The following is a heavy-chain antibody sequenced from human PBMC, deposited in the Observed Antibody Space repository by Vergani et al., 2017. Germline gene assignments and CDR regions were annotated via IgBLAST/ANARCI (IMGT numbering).Heavy chain of an antibody. J-gene: IGHJ4*02. Sequence: VQLVESGGGVVQPGRSLRLSCAASGFTFSSNYMSWVRQAPGKGLEWVSVIYSGGSTYYADSVKGRFTISRDNSKNTLYLQMNSLRAEDTAVYYCARDGRDWPFDYWGQGTLVTVSS. D-gene: IGHD2-21*02. CDR3: ARDGRDWPFDY. V-gene: IGHV3-66*01. CDR1: GFTFSSNY. CDR2: IYSGGST.